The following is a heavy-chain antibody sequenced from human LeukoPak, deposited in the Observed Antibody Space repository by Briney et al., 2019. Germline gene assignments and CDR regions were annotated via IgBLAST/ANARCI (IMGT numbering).Heavy chain of an antibody. CDR1: GYSLTSYW. D-gene: IGHD5-12*01. J-gene: IGHJ4*02. V-gene: IGHV5-51*01. Sequence: GESLKISCQISGYSLTSYWIGWARQMPGKGLERRWIINPSDFDTFSSPLFQGHVTISLDRSISPAYLHWTSLEASDTATYYCATTGYSSHWEYFWGQGTLVTVSS. CDR3: ATTGYSSHWEYF. CDR2: INPSDFDT.